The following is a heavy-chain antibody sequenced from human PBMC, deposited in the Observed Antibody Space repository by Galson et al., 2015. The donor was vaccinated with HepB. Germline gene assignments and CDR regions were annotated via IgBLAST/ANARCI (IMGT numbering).Heavy chain of an antibody. Sequence: SLRLSCAASGFTFSNAWMSWVRQAPGKGLEWVGRIKSKTDGGTTDYAAPVKGRFTISRDDSKNTLYLQMNSLKTEDTAVYYCTTTPDTAMATYHGDAFDIWGQGTMVTVSS. CDR3: TTTPDTAMATYHGDAFDI. CDR2: IKSKTDGGTT. CDR1: GFTFSNAW. V-gene: IGHV3-15*01. J-gene: IGHJ3*02. D-gene: IGHD5-18*01.